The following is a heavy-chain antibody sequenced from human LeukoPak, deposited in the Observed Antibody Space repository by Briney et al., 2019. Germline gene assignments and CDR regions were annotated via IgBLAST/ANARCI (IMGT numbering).Heavy chain of an antibody. D-gene: IGHD2-2*03. CDR2: INPNSGGT. CDR3: ARDLGIVVVPAAIRSWFDP. Sequence: ASVKVSCKASGYTFTGYYMHWVRQAPGQGLEWMGWINPNSGGTNYAQKFQGRVTMTRDTSISTAYMELSRLRSDDTAVYYCARDLGIVVVPAAIRSWFDPWGQGTLVTVSS. V-gene: IGHV1-2*02. J-gene: IGHJ5*02. CDR1: GYTFTGYY.